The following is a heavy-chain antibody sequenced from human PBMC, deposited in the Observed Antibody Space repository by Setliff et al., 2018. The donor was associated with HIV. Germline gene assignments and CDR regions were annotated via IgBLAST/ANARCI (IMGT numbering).Heavy chain of an antibody. V-gene: IGHV4-61*02. CDR2: IYTSGST. CDR3: ARGAIAAAGDFDY. Sequence: PSETLSLTCTVSGDSISSGTYYWSWIRQPAGKALEWIGRIYTSGSTNYNPSLKSRVTMSVDTSKNQFSLRLSSVTAADTAVYYCARGAIAAAGDFDYWGQGTLVTVSS. J-gene: IGHJ4*02. D-gene: IGHD6-13*01. CDR1: GDSISSGTYY.